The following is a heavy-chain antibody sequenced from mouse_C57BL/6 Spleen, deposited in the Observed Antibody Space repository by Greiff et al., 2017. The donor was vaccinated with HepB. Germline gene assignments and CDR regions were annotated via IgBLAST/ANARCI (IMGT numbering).Heavy chain of an antibody. CDR3: ARWITTVLPFDY. CDR2: IYPGDGDT. V-gene: IGHV1-82*01. D-gene: IGHD1-1*01. J-gene: IGHJ2*01. CDR1: GYAFSSSW. Sequence: VVKPGASVKISCKASGYAFSSSWMNWVKQRPGKGLEWIGRIYPGDGDTNYNGKFKGKATLTADKSSSTAYMQLSSLTSEDSAVYFCARWITTVLPFDYWGQGTTLTVSS.